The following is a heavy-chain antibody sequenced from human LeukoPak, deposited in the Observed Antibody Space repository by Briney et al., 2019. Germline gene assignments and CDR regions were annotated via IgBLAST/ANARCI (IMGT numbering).Heavy chain of an antibody. CDR2: FSGSGGST. Sequence: GGSLRLSCAASGFTFSSYAMSWVGQAPGKGLEWVSGFSGSGGSTYYADPAKGRLPTHRENPKNTLYLQMTSLRPGAPSVNYSPKDQRSSGWFKDYWGQGALVTVSS. CDR1: GFTFSSYA. J-gene: IGHJ4*02. V-gene: IGHV3-23*01. CDR3: PKDQRSSGWFKDY. D-gene: IGHD6-19*01.